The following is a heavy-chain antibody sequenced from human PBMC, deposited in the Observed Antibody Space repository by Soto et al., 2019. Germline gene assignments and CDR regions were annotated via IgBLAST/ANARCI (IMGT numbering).Heavy chain of an antibody. Sequence: GGSLRLSCAGSGFSFSSYVLSWVRQAPGRGLGWVAATSYDGNNRYYADSVKGRFIISRDNSKNTLDLEMETPRPEDTAVYYCAGVYYGGDSVNNFWGQGTPVTVSS. CDR3: AGVYYGGDSVNNF. J-gene: IGHJ4*02. CDR2: TSYDGNNR. V-gene: IGHV3-30-3*01. D-gene: IGHD2-21*02. CDR1: GFSFSSYV.